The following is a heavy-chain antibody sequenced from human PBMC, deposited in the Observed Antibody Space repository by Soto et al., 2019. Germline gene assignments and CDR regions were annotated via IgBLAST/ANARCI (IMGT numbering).Heavy chain of an antibody. D-gene: IGHD3-22*01. CDR2: INHSGST. CDR1: GGSFSGYY. Sequence: SETLSLTCAVYGGSFSGYYWSWIRQPPGKGLEWIGEINHSGSTNYNPSLKSRVTISVDTSKNQFSLKLSSVTAADTAVYYCARGKGLVVVRVYYFDYWGQGTLVTVSS. V-gene: IGHV4-34*01. J-gene: IGHJ4*02. CDR3: ARGKGLVVVRVYYFDY.